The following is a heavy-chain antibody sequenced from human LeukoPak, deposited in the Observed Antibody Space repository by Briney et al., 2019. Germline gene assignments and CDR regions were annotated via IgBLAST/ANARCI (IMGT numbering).Heavy chain of an antibody. J-gene: IGHJ6*02. V-gene: IGHV1-69*13. Sequence: GASVKVSCKASGGTFSSYAISWVRQAPGQGLEWMGGIIPIFGTANYAQKFQGRVTITVDESTSTAYMELSSLRSEDTAVYYCARVYIAVADYYYYYGMDVWGQGTTVTVSS. CDR2: IIPIFGTA. D-gene: IGHD6-19*01. CDR1: GGTFSSYA. CDR3: ARVYIAVADYYYYYGMDV.